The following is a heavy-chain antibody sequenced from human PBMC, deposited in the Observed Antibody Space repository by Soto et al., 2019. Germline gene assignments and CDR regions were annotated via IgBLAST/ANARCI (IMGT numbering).Heavy chain of an antibody. Sequence: SVKVSCKASGYTFTSYGISWVRQAPGQGLEWMGGIIPIFGTANYAQKFQGRVTITADKSTSTAYMELSSLTTEDTAVYYCAGGPMVREIPYSPHWFDPWGQGTLVTVSS. J-gene: IGHJ5*02. CDR3: AGGPMVREIPYSPHWFDP. CDR2: IIPIFGTA. CDR1: GYTFTSYG. V-gene: IGHV1-69*06. D-gene: IGHD3-10*01.